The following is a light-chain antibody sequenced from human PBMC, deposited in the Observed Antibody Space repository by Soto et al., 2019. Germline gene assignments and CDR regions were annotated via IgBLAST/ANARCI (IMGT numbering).Light chain of an antibody. CDR3: QKYNSAPLT. CDR2: AAS. Sequence: DIQMTQSPSSLSASVGDRVTITCRASQDISNSLAWYQQKPGKVPKVLIYAASILQSGVPARFRGSGSGTDFTLTISSLQPEDVATSYCQKYNSAPLTFGGGTKVEI. CDR1: QDISNS. J-gene: IGKJ4*01. V-gene: IGKV1-27*01.